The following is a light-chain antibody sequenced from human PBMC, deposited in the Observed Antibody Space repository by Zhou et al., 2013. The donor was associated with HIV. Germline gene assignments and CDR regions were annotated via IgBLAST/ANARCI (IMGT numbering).Light chain of an antibody. Sequence: DIQMTQSPSTLSTSVGDRVTITCRASQSISSWLAWYQQKPGKAPKLLIYKASSLESGVPSRFSGSGSGTEFTLTIDSLQPGDFATYFCQQYETYLYAFGQGTKLEIK. CDR2: KAS. J-gene: IGKJ2*01. CDR1: QSISSW. V-gene: IGKV1-5*03. CDR3: QQYETYLYA.